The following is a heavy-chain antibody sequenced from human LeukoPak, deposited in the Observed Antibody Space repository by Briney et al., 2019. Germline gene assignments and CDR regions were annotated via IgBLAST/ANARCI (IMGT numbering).Heavy chain of an antibody. V-gene: IGHV3-30*02. CDR3: AKDRCSNGIGCYYYYMDV. CDR1: GFTFSSYE. CDR2: IQYDGSNE. Sequence: GGSLRLSCAASGFTFSSYEMNWVRQAPGKGLEWVAYIQYDGSNEQYADSVKGRFSISRDNSKNILYLHVSSLRAEDTAVYYCAKDRCSNGIGCYYYYMDVWGKGTTVTISS. J-gene: IGHJ6*03. D-gene: IGHD2-8*01.